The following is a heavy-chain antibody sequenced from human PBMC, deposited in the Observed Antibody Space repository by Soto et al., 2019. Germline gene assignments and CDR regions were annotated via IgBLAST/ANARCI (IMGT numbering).Heavy chain of an antibody. CDR3: AHRRQSYYYYGMDV. V-gene: IGHV2-5*02. Sequence: QITLKESGPTLVKPTQTLTLTCTFSGFSLSTSGVGVGWIRQPPGKALEWLALIYWDDDKRYSPSLKSRLTNTKDTSKNQVVLTMTNMDPVDTATYYCAHRRQSYYYYGMDVWGQGTTVTVSS. CDR1: GFSLSTSGVG. J-gene: IGHJ6*02. CDR2: IYWDDDK.